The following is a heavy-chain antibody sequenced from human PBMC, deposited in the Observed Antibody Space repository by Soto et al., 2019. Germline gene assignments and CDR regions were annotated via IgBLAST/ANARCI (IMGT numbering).Heavy chain of an antibody. J-gene: IGHJ4*02. CDR1: GITFSSYA. Sequence: GGSLRISCAASGITFSSYAMHSVRQAPGKGLEWVAVISYDGSDKNYADSVKGRFTISRDNSKNTLYLQMNSLRAEDTAVYYCARELELVLDYWGQGTLVTVSS. D-gene: IGHD6-13*01. CDR3: ARELELVLDY. CDR2: ISYDGSDK. V-gene: IGHV3-30-3*01.